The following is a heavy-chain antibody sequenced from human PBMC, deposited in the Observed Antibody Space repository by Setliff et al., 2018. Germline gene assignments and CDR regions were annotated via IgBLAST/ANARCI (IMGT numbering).Heavy chain of an antibody. CDR2: TIPMFGTT. Sequence: AYGATFSSYGISWVRQAPGQGLEWMGGTIPMFGTTEYAQKFQGRLTIITDESTNTAFMQLSSLRSDDTAVYYCVREGVDRRSSTDYRYYMDVWGKGTTVTVSS. CDR1: GATFSSYG. CDR3: VREGVDRRSSTDYRYYMDV. V-gene: IGHV1-69*05. J-gene: IGHJ6*03. D-gene: IGHD6-6*01.